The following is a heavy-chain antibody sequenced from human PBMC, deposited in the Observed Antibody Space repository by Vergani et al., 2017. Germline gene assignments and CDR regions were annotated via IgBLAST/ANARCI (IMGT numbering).Heavy chain of an antibody. CDR3: ARGPYPGDYDSSGYLGY. V-gene: IGHV1-69*18. CDR2: IIPIFGTA. CDR1: GGTFSSYA. J-gene: IGHJ4*02. D-gene: IGHD3-22*01. Sequence: QVQLVQSGAEVKKPGSSVKVSCKASGGTFSSYAISWVRQAPGQGLEWMGRIIPIFGTANYAQKFQGRVTITADESTSTAYVELSSLRSEDTAVYYCARGPYPGDYDSSGYLGYWGQGTLVTVSS.